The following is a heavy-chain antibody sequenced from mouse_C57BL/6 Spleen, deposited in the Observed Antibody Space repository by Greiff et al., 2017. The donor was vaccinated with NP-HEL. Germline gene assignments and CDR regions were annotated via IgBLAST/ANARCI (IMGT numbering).Heavy chain of an antibody. CDR3: ARYDYDDFDY. CDR1: GFTFSDYG. D-gene: IGHD2-4*01. V-gene: IGHV5-17*01. J-gene: IGHJ2*01. Sequence: EVKVEESGGGLVKPGGSLKLSCAASGFTFSDYGMHWVRQAPEKGLEWVAYISSGSSTIYYADTVKGRFTISRDNAKNTLFLQMTSLRSEDTAMYYCARYDYDDFDYWGQGTTLTVSS. CDR2: ISSGSSTI.